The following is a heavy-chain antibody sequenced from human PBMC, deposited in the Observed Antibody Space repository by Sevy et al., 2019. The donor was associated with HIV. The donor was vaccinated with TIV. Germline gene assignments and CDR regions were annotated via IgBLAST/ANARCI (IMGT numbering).Heavy chain of an antibody. J-gene: IGHJ4*02. V-gene: IGHV3-7*01. Sequence: GGSLRLSCTASGFTFSSYWMSWVRQAPGKGLEWVANIKQEGSEKYYVDSVKGRFTISRDNAKNSLYLQINSLRAEDTAMYYCARDSFNGVWSGGYFDDWGQGTLVTVSS. D-gene: IGHD2-8*01. CDR3: ARDSFNGVWSGGYFDD. CDR2: IKQEGSEK. CDR1: GFTFSSYW.